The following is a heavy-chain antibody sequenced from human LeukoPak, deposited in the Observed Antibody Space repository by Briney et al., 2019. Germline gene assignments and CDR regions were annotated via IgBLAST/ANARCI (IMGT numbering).Heavy chain of an antibody. Sequence: SVKVSCKASGFTFKGSAMQWVRQARGQRPECVGWIVIGSGDTTYAQTFQERVSITRDMSTSTAYMELSSLRSEDTAVYYCAADLLAGDQGTFEIWGQGTMVTVSS. J-gene: IGHJ3*02. D-gene: IGHD2-15*01. CDR3: AADLLAGDQGTFEI. CDR2: IVIGSGDT. CDR1: GFTFKGSA. V-gene: IGHV1-58*02.